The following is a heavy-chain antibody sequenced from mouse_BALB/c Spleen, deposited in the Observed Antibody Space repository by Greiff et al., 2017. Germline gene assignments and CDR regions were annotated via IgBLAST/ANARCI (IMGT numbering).Heavy chain of an antibody. CDR2: IWAGGST. CDR1: GFSLTSYG. V-gene: IGHV2-9*02. Sequence: VQVVESGPGLVAPSQSLSITCTVSGFSLTSYGVHWVRQPPGKGLEWLGVIWAGGSTNYNSALMSRLSISKDNSKSQVFLKMNSLQTDDTAMYYCARPPYYRYAMDYWGQGTSVTVSS. D-gene: IGHD2-14*01. J-gene: IGHJ4*01. CDR3: ARPPYYRYAMDY.